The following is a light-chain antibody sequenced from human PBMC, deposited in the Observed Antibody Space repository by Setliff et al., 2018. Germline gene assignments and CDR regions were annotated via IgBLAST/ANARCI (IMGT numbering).Light chain of an antibody. J-gene: IGLJ1*01. CDR1: SSDVGGYNH. V-gene: IGLV2-14*01. Sequence: QSVLTQPASVSGSPGQSITISCTGSSSDVGGYNHVSWYQQHPGKAPKLMIYDVGKRPSGVSNRFSGSKSGNTASLTISGLQAEDEADYYCNSYAGSNNLGVFGTGTKVTVL. CDR3: NSYAGSNNLGV. CDR2: DVG.